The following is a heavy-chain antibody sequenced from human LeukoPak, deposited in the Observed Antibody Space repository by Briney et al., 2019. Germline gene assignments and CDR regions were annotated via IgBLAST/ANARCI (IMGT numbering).Heavy chain of an antibody. CDR2: IWYDGSNK. CDR1: GFTFSSYG. J-gene: IGHJ6*03. CDR3: AKDLGNWYYYMDV. V-gene: IGHV3-33*06. Sequence: GRSLRLSCAASGFTFSSYGMHWVRQAPGKGLEWVAVIWYDGSNKYYADSMKGRFTISRDNSKNTLYLQMNSLTAEDTAVYYCAKDLGNWYYYMDVWGTGTTVTVSS. D-gene: IGHD7-27*01.